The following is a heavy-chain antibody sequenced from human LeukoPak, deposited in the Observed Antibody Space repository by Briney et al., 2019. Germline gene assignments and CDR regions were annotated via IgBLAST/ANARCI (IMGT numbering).Heavy chain of an antibody. CDR3: ARGGNIVAIVNWFDP. D-gene: IGHD5-12*01. CDR1: GGSISSGDYY. Sequence: SQTLSLTCTVSGGSISSGDYYWSWIRQPPGKGLEWTGYIYYSGSTYYNPSLKSRVTISVDTSKNQFSLKLSSVTAADTAVYYCARGGNIVAIVNWFDPWGQGTLVTVSS. CDR2: IYYSGST. V-gene: IGHV4-30-4*01. J-gene: IGHJ5*02.